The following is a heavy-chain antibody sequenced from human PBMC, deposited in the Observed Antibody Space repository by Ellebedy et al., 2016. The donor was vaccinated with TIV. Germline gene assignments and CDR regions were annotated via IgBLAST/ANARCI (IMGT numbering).Heavy chain of an antibody. Sequence: ASVKVSXKASGYTFTSYGISWVRQAPGQGLEWMGWISAYNGNTNYAQKLQGRVTMTTDTSTSTAYMELRSLRSDDTAVYYCARESLVYYDILTGHPYQFDPWGQGTLVTVSS. J-gene: IGHJ5*02. CDR2: ISAYNGNT. D-gene: IGHD3-9*01. CDR1: GYTFTSYG. V-gene: IGHV1-18*01. CDR3: ARESLVYYDILTGHPYQFDP.